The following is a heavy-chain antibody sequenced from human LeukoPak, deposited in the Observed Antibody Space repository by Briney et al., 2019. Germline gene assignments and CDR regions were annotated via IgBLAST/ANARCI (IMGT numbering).Heavy chain of an antibody. CDR2: IKQDGSEK. J-gene: IGHJ4*02. CDR1: GFTFGSYE. D-gene: IGHD1-26*01. Sequence: PGGSLRLSCAASGFTFGSYEMNWVRQAPGKGLEWVANIKQDGSEKYYVDSVKGRFTISRDNAKNSLYLQMNSLRAEDTAVYYCAKENRGWEQLVFDYWGQGTLVTVSS. V-gene: IGHV3-7*04. CDR3: AKENRGWEQLVFDY.